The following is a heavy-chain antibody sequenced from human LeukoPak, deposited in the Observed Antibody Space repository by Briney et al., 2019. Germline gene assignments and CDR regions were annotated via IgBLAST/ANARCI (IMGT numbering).Heavy chain of an antibody. D-gene: IGHD6-19*01. CDR3: AKLRQWLVRAAFDI. Sequence: PGGSLRLSCAASGFTFSSYAMSWARQAPGKGLEWVSAISGSGGSTYYADSVKGRFTISRDNSKKTLYLQMNSLRAEDTAVYYCAKLRQWLVRAAFDIWGQGTMVTVSS. J-gene: IGHJ3*02. CDR1: GFTFSSYA. CDR2: ISGSGGST. V-gene: IGHV3-23*01.